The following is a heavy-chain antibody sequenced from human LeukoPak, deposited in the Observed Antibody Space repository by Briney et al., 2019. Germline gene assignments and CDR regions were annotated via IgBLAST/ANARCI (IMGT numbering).Heavy chain of an antibody. V-gene: IGHV3-30-3*01. CDR2: TSSDLNVK. Sequence: PGGSLGLSCAASGFTFRNYVIHWVRQAPGKGLEWVAVTSSDLNVKLYADPVKGRFTISRDNSRSTLYLQMNSLRPEDTAIYYCAREGYYGSGSPPSLYFDYWGQGTLVTVSS. J-gene: IGHJ4*02. CDR1: GFTFRNYV. CDR3: AREGYYGSGSPPSLYFDY. D-gene: IGHD3-10*01.